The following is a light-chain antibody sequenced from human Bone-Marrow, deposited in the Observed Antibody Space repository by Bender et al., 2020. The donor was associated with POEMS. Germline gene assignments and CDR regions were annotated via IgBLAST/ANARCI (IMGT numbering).Light chain of an antibody. CDR2: DVT. CDR1: SSDVGGFDY. V-gene: IGLV2-8*01. CDR3: SSYVGSNKWI. J-gene: IGLJ2*01. Sequence: QSALTQPASVSGSPGQSLTISCTGTSSDVGGFDYFSWYQQHPGKAPKLLIYDVTKRPSGVPDRFSGSKSGNTAYLTVSGLQPEDEADYYCSSYVGSNKWIFGGGTSLTVL.